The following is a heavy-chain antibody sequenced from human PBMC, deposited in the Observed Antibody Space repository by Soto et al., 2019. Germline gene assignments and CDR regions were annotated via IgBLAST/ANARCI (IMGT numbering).Heavy chain of an antibody. CDR1: GYTFTSYY. Sequence: ASVKVSCKASGYTFTSYYMHWVRQAPGQGLEWMGIINPSGGSTSYAQKFQGRVTMTRDTSTSTVYMELSSLRSEDTAVYYCARDLRIAARRNYYYGMDVWGQGTTVTVSS. J-gene: IGHJ6*02. CDR2: INPSGGST. D-gene: IGHD6-6*01. V-gene: IGHV1-46*01. CDR3: ARDLRIAARRNYYYGMDV.